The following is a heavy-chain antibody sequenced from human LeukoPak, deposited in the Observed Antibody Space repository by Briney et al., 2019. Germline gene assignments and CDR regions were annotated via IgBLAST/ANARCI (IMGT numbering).Heavy chain of an antibody. D-gene: IGHD3-22*01. Sequence: ASETLSLTCTVSGGSISSGDYYWGWIRQPPGKGLEWIAYMYYSGSTYYNPSLKSRVTMSADTSKNQLSLKLSSVTAADTAVYYCARPYYYDSRIDPWGQGILATVSS. CDR3: ARPYYYDSRIDP. CDR1: GGSISSGDYY. V-gene: IGHV4-30-4*01. J-gene: IGHJ5*02. CDR2: MYYSGST.